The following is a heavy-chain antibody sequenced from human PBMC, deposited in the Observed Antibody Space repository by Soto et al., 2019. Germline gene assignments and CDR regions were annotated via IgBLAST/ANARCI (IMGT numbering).Heavy chain of an antibody. Sequence: EVQLAESGGALVQPGRSLRLSCVASGFTFDDYAIHWVRQTPGKGLEWVSGLTWNGEVLGYADSVKGRFTISRDNAKNSLYLEMNSLRLEDTALIYCVKDSESSVYLTHLDYWGQGTLLTVSS. V-gene: IGHV3-9*01. J-gene: IGHJ4*02. CDR3: VKDSESSVYLTHLDY. CDR1: GFTFDDYA. CDR2: LTWNGEVL. D-gene: IGHD3-22*01.